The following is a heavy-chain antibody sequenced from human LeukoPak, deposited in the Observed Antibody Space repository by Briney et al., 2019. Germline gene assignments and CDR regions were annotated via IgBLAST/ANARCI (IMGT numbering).Heavy chain of an antibody. CDR2: ISGSGGST. J-gene: IGHJ4*02. Sequence: GGSLRLSCAASGFTFSSYAMSWVRQAPGKGLEWVSAISGSGGSTYYADSVKGRFTISRDNAKNSLYLQMNSLRAEDTAIYYCARDGRAVAALSDYWGQGTLVTVSS. CDR1: GFTFSSYA. V-gene: IGHV3-23*01. D-gene: IGHD6-19*01. CDR3: ARDGRAVAALSDY.